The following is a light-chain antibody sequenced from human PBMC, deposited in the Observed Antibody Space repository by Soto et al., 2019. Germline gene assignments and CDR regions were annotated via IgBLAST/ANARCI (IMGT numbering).Light chain of an antibody. Sequence: AIQMTQSPSSLSASVGERVTITCRASQGIRNDLAWYQQKPGKAPNLLIYAASNLQSGVPSRFSGSGSGTDFTLTISSLQHEDFATYYCLQDYNYPHTFGQGTKVEIK. V-gene: IGKV1-6*01. J-gene: IGKJ1*01. CDR2: AAS. CDR1: QGIRND. CDR3: LQDYNYPHT.